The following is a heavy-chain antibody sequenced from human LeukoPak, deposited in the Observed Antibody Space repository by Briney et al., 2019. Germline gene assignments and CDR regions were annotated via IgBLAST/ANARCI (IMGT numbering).Heavy chain of an antibody. V-gene: IGHV3-48*03. CDR1: GFTFSSYE. CDR3: AKPIPAIAVAVSTRQ. D-gene: IGHD6-19*01. CDR2: ISSSGRTK. Sequence: PGGSLRLSCAASGFTFSSYEMNWVRQAPGKGLEWVSYISSSGRTKYYADSVKGRFTISRDNAKNSLYLQMNSLRAEDTAVYYCAKPIPAIAVAVSTRQWGQGTLVTVSS. J-gene: IGHJ4*02.